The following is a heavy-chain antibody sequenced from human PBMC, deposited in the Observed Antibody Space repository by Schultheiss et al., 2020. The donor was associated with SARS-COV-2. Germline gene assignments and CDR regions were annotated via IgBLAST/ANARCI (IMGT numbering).Heavy chain of an antibody. CDR3: TTMMGPFDY. Sequence: GGSLRLSCAASGFTFSSYAMHWVRQAPGKGLEWVAVISYDGSNKYYADSVKGRFTISRDNSKNTLYLQMNSLKTEDTAVYYCTTMMGPFDYWGQGTLVTVSS. D-gene: IGHD1-14*01. V-gene: IGHV3-30*04. CDR2: ISYDGSNK. CDR1: GFTFSSYA. J-gene: IGHJ4*02.